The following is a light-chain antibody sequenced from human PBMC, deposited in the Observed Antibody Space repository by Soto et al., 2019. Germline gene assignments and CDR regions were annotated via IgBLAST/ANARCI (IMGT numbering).Light chain of an antibody. CDR2: GAS. V-gene: IGKV3-20*01. CDR1: QSVSSNS. J-gene: IGKJ5*01. Sequence: EIVLTQSPGTLSLSPGERATLPCRASQSVSSNSLSWYQQKPGQAPRLFIYGASTRATGIPDRFSGSGSGTDFTLTISRLEPEDFAVYYCQQQGRSRITFGQGTRLEIK. CDR3: QQQGRSRIT.